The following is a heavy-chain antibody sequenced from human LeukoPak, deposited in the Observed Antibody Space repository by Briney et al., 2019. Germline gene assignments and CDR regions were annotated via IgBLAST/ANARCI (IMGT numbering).Heavy chain of an antibody. CDR2: IYHSGSA. D-gene: IGHD6-6*01. J-gene: IGHJ6*03. Sequence: SVTLSLTCAVSGYSISSDYYWGWIRLPPGKGLEWIGTIYHSGSAYYNPSLKSRVTLLVDTSNNQFSLRLSSVTATDTAVYYCARRPYYYHYMDVWGEGTTVTVSS. CDR1: GYSISSDYY. V-gene: IGHV4-38-2*01. CDR3: ARRPYYYHYMDV.